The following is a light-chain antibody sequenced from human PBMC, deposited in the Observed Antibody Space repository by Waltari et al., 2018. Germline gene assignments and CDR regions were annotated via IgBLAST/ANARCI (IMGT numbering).Light chain of an antibody. CDR3: QQRSSWPGRGT. J-gene: IGKJ4*01. V-gene: IGKV3-11*01. Sequence: EIVLTQSPATLSLSPGDRATLPCRASQSIRSYLVWYQQKPGQAPRLLIYDASKRATGIPARFSGSGAGTDFTLTISSLEPEDFAVYYCQQRSSWPGRGTFGGGTKVEIK. CDR2: DAS. CDR1: QSIRSY.